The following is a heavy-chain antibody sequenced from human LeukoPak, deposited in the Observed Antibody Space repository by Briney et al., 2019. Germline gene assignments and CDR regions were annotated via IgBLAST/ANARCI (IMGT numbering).Heavy chain of an antibody. V-gene: IGHV3-53*01. CDR1: ALTVTNTY. CDR3: ARCKIGSHFDY. J-gene: IGHJ4*02. CDR2: IYIGGST. Sequence: GGSLRLSCAASALTVTNTYMSWVRQAPGMGLEWVSVIYIGGSTYYADYVKGRFTISRDSSENTVYLQMTSLRVEDTAVYYCARCKIGSHFDYWGQGTLVTVSS. D-gene: IGHD1-26*01.